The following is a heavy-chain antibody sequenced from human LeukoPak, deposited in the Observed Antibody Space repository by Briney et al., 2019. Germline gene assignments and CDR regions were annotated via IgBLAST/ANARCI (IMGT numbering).Heavy chain of an antibody. CDR3: AREYGNYRDY. CDR1: GFTFSSYE. Sequence: GGSLRLSCAASGFTFSSYEMNGVRQAPGKGLEWVSHIRSSGSTIYYADFVKGRSTISRDNAKNSLYLQMNSLRAEDTALYYCAREYGNYRDYWGQGTLVIVSS. CDR2: IRSSGSTI. V-gene: IGHV3-48*03. J-gene: IGHJ4*02. D-gene: IGHD4-17*01.